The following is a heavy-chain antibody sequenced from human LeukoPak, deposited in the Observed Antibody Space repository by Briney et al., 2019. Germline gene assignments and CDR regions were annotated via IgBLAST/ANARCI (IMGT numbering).Heavy chain of an antibody. V-gene: IGHV4-39*07. J-gene: IGHJ6*03. Sequence: SETLSLTCTVSGGSIGSSNYYWGWIRQPPGKGLEWIGSIYYSGSTYYNPSLKSRVTMSVDTSKNQFSLKLSSVTAADTAVCYCAAFFWSGYTYYYYYMDVWGKGTTVTVSS. CDR1: GGSIGSSNYY. CDR3: AAFFWSGYTYYYYYMDV. CDR2: IYYSGST. D-gene: IGHD3-3*01.